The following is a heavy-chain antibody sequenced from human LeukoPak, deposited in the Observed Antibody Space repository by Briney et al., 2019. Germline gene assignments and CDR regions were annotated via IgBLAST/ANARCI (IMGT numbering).Heavy chain of an antibody. CDR2: IYYSGST. CDR3: ASYSHAVPGYYYGMDV. V-gene: IGHV4-59*12. Sequence: SSETLSLTCTVSGGSISSYYWNWIRQPPGKGLEWIGYIYYSGSTNYNPSLKSRVTISVDTSKNQFSLKLSSVTAADTAVYYCASYSHAVPGYYYGMDVWGQGTTVTVSS. CDR1: GGSISSYY. D-gene: IGHD2-21*01. J-gene: IGHJ6*02.